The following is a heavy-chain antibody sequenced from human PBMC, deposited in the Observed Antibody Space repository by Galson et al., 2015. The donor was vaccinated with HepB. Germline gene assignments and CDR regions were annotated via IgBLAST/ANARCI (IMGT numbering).Heavy chain of an antibody. D-gene: IGHD3-16*01. Sequence: SLRLSCAASGFTVSSNYMSWVRQAPGKGLEWVSVIQSAGSTYYADSVKGRFILSRDNSKNTLYLQMNGLRVEDTAVYYCAKAEWGGYYYGLDVWGQGTTVTVSS. J-gene: IGHJ6*02. CDR3: AKAEWGGYYYGLDV. CDR1: GFTVSSNY. CDR2: IQSAGST. V-gene: IGHV3-53*01.